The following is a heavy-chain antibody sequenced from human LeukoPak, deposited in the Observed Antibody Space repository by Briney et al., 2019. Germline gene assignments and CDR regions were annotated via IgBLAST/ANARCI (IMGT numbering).Heavy chain of an antibody. Sequence: GGSLRLSCAASEFTFSDYAMSWVRQAPGKGLEWVSAISHSGGGTYYADSVRGRFTSSRDNSKNTLYLQMSSLRAEDTAVYYCARDSPRQCGGNTYYDYWGQGTLVTVSS. D-gene: IGHD2-15*01. V-gene: IGHV3-23*01. CDR3: ARDSPRQCGGNTYYDY. CDR2: ISHSGGGT. CDR1: EFTFSDYA. J-gene: IGHJ4*02.